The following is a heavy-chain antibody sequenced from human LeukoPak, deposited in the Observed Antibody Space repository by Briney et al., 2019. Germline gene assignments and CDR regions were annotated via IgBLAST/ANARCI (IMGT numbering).Heavy chain of an antibody. V-gene: IGHV3-53*01. Sequence: GGSLRLSCAASGFTVSSNYLSWVRQAPGKGLEWLSVIYSGGSTYYADSVKGRFTISRDNSKNTLYLQMNSLRAEDTAVYYCAGYIAAADYYFDYWGQGTLVTVSS. J-gene: IGHJ4*02. CDR1: GFTVSSNY. CDR3: AGYIAAADYYFDY. D-gene: IGHD6-13*01. CDR2: IYSGGST.